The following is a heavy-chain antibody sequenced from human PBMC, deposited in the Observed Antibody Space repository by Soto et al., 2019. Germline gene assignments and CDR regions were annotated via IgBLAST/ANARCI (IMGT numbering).Heavy chain of an antibody. D-gene: IGHD4-17*01. CDR3: ARGPDDSDVPRWDH. J-gene: IGHJ4*02. Sequence: QVQLVQSGPEVRKPGASVRLSCATSGYNFNQYYIHWVRQAPGQGLEWMGIINLRGGTTEYAHKSRGGVTVTGDTSTRTAYMELSSLRSEDTAVYFCARGPDDSDVPRWDHWGQGTLITVSS. CDR2: INLRGGTT. V-gene: IGHV1-46*02. CDR1: GYNFNQYY.